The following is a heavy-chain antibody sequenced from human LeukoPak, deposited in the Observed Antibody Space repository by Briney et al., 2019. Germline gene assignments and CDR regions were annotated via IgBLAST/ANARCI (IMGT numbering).Heavy chain of an antibody. CDR2: ISGSGGST. CDR1: GFTFSSYA. CDR3: AKDLRAAMVRSIAFDI. V-gene: IGHV3-23*01. D-gene: IGHD3-10*01. Sequence: PGGSLRLSCAASGFTFSSYAMSWVRQAPGKGLEWVSAISGSGGSTYYADSVKGRFTISRDNSKNTLYLQMNSLRAEDTAVYYCAKDLRAAMVRSIAFDIWGQGTMVTVSS. J-gene: IGHJ3*02.